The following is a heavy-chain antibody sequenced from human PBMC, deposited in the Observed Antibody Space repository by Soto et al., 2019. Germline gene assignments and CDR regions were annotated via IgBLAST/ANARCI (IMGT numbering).Heavy chain of an antibody. CDR2: ISWNSGSI. V-gene: IGHV3-9*01. CDR1: GFTFDDYA. J-gene: IGHJ6*02. CDR3: AKDMGSSGYGVGYYYYYGMDV. D-gene: IGHD5-12*01. Sequence: GGSLRLSCAASGFTFDDYAMHWGRQAPGKGLEWVSGISWNSGSIGYADSVKGRFTISRDNAKNSLYLQMNSLRAEDTALYYCAKDMGSSGYGVGYYYYYGMDVWGQGTTVTVSS.